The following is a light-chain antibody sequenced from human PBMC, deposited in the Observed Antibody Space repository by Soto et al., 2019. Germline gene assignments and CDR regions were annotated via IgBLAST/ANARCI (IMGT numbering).Light chain of an antibody. Sequence: QSALTQPASVSGSPGQSITISCTGTSSDVGDFDCVSWYQQHPGKAPKLMIYEVSARPSGVSNRFSGSKSGDTASLTISGLQAEDEADYYCSSYTSSSTLVFGGGTKLTVL. V-gene: IGLV2-14*01. J-gene: IGLJ2*01. CDR1: SSDVGDFDC. CDR3: SSYTSSSTLV. CDR2: EVS.